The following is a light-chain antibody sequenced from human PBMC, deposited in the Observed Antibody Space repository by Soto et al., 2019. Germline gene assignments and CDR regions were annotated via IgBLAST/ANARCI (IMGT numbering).Light chain of an antibody. J-gene: IGKJ5*01. CDR2: LGS. CDR3: MQALQTIT. Sequence: DIVMTQSPLSLPVTPGEPASISCRSSQSLLHSNGYNYFDWYLQKPGQSPQLLIYLGSNRASGVPDEFSGSGAGTDFTLKISRVEAEDVGVYYCMQALQTITFGQGARLEIK. CDR1: QSLLHSNGYNY. V-gene: IGKV2-28*01.